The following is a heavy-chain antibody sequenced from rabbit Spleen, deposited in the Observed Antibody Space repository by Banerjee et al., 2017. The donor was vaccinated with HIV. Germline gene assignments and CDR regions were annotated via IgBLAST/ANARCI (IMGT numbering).Heavy chain of an antibody. CDR2: IDSSDGDT. Sequence: QEQLEESGGGLVKPEGSLTLTCKASGFPFSNKAVMCWVRQAPGKGLEWIACIDSSDGDTDYANWPKGRFTISKTSSTTVTLQMTSLTVADTATYFCARDAGRGDYIDGVFNLWGPGTLVTVS. CDR1: GFPFSNKAV. V-gene: IGHV1S45*01. D-gene: IGHD8-1*01. CDR3: ARDAGRGDYIDGVFNL. J-gene: IGHJ4*01.